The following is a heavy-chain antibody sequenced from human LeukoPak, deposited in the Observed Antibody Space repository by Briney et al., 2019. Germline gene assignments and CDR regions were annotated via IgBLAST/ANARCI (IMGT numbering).Heavy chain of an antibody. CDR2: INPSGGST. Sequence: ASVKVSCKASGYTFTGYYMHWVRQAPGQGLEWMGIINPSGGSTSYAQKFQGRVTMTRDTSTSTVYMELSSLRSEDTAVYYCARDGGDYDILTGYYDYWGQGTLVTVSS. D-gene: IGHD3-9*01. V-gene: IGHV1-46*01. CDR1: GYTFTGYY. J-gene: IGHJ4*02. CDR3: ARDGGDYDILTGYYDY.